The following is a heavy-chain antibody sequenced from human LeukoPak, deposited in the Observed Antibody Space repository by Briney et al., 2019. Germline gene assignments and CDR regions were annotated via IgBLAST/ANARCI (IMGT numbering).Heavy chain of an antibody. V-gene: IGHV3-30*04. Sequence: AGGSLRLSCAASGFTFSSDAMHWVRQAPGKGLEWVALISYDGINKYYADSVKGRFTISRDNSTNTLYLQMNSLRAEDTAVYYCATLRVWFGDFDYWGQGTLVTVSS. J-gene: IGHJ4*02. CDR3: ATLRVWFGDFDY. D-gene: IGHD3-10*01. CDR2: ISYDGINK. CDR1: GFTFSSDA.